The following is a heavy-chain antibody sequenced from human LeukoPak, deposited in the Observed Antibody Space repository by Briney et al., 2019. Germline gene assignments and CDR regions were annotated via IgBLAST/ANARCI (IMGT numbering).Heavy chain of an antibody. V-gene: IGHV3-23*01. J-gene: IGHJ4*02. CDR1: GFTFSSYA. CDR3: AKARVGYCSGTSCSDTGFDY. D-gene: IGHD2-2*01. CDR2: ISGSGGST. Sequence: PGGSLRLSCAASGFTFSSYAMSWVRQAPGKGLEWVSAISGSGGSTYYADSVKGRFTISRDNSKNTLYLQMNSLRAEDTAVYYCAKARVGYCSGTSCSDTGFDYWGQGTLVTVSS.